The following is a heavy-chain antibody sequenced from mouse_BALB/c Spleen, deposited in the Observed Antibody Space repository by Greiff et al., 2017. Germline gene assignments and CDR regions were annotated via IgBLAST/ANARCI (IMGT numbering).Heavy chain of an antibody. V-gene: IGHV5-17*02. CDR1: GFTFSSFG. D-gene: IGHD2-14*01. Sequence: EVQGVESGGGLVQPGGSRKLSCAASGFTFSSFGMHWVRQAPEKGLEWVAYISSGSSTIYYADTVKGRFTISRDNPKNTLFLQMTSLRSEDTAMYYCARSYYRYDGPYYYAMDYWGQGTSVTVSS. CDR2: ISSGSSTI. J-gene: IGHJ4*01. CDR3: ARSYYRYDGPYYYAMDY.